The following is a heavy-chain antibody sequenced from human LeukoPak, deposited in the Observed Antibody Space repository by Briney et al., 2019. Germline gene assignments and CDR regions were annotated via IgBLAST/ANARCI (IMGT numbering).Heavy chain of an antibody. CDR2: IYYSGST. V-gene: IGHV4-39*01. CDR3: AIVGATSDYYFDY. CDR1: GDSISSSSYY. D-gene: IGHD1-26*01. Sequence: SETLSLTCTVSGDSISSSSYYWGWIRQPPGKGLEWIGSIYYSGSTYYNPSLKSRVTISVDTSKNQFSLKLSSVTAADTAVYYCAIVGATSDYYFDYWGQGTLVTVSS. J-gene: IGHJ4*02.